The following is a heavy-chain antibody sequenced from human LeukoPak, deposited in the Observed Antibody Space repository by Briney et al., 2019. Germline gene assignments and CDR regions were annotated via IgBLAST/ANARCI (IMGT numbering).Heavy chain of an antibody. Sequence: GGSLRLSCAASGFTFSSYGMHWVRQAPGKGLEWVAVISYDGSNKYYADSVKGRFTISRDNSKNTLYLQMNSLRAEDTAVYYCAKDMEEEIVVVTLGYGMDVWGQGTTVTVSS. V-gene: IGHV3-30*18. J-gene: IGHJ6*02. CDR3: AKDMEEEIVVVTLGYGMDV. D-gene: IGHD2-21*02. CDR1: GFTFSSYG. CDR2: ISYDGSNK.